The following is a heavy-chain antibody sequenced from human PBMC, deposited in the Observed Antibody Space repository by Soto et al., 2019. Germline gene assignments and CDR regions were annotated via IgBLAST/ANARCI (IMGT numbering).Heavy chain of an antibody. CDR1: GGSFSGYY. CDR3: ARLQGAGTYYYYGMDV. CDR2: INHSGST. J-gene: IGHJ6*02. V-gene: IGHV4-34*01. Sequence: SETLSLTCAVYGGSFSGYYWSWIRQPPGKGLEWIGEINHSGSTNYNPSLKSRVTISVDTSKNQFSLKLSSVTAADTAVYYCARLQGAGTYYYYGMDVWGQGTTVTVSS. D-gene: IGHD6-19*01.